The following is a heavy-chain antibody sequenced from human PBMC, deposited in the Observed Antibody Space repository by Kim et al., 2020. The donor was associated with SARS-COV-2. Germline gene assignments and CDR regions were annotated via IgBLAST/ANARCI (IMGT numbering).Heavy chain of an antibody. CDR1: GYTFTSYA. CDR3: ARDGSALLGWYGVWFDP. D-gene: IGHD6-19*01. J-gene: IGHJ5*02. CDR2: INTNTGNP. V-gene: IGHV7-4-1*02. Sequence: ASVKVSCKASGYTFTSYAMNWVRQAPGQGLEWMGWINTNTGNPTYAQGFTGRFVFSLDTSVSTAYLQISSLKAEDTAVYYCARDGSALLGWYGVWFDPWGQGTLVTVSS.